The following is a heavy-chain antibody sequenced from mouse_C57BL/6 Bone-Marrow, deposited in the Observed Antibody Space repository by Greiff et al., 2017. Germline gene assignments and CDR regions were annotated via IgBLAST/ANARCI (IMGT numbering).Heavy chain of an antibody. CDR2: IDPETGGT. CDR3: TRSYGKNYFDY. D-gene: IGHD2-10*02. J-gene: IGHJ2*01. CDR1: GYTFTDYE. Sequence: VQLQESGAELVRPGASVTLSCKASGYTFTDYEMHWVKQTPVHGLEWIGAIDPETGGTAYNQKFKGKAILTADKSSSTAYMELRSLTSEDSAVYYCTRSYGKNYFDYWGQGTTLTVSS. V-gene: IGHV1-15*01.